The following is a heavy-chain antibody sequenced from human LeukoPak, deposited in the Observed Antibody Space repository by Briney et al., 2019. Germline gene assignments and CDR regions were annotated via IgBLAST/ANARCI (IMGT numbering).Heavy chain of an antibody. Sequence: GGSLRLSCAASGFSFSIYDMNWVRQAPGKGLECVSFIGTGNNAKYYADSVKGRFTISRDNAMESLSLQMNSLSADDTAVYYCARDRRMGDGNVDFDLWGQGTLLTVSS. D-gene: IGHD3-16*01. CDR2: IGTGNNAK. V-gene: IGHV3-48*01. J-gene: IGHJ4*02. CDR1: GFSFSIYD. CDR3: ARDRRMGDGNVDFDL.